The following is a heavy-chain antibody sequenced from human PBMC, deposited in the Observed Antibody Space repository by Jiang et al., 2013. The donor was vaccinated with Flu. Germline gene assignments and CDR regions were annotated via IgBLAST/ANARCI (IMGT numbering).Heavy chain of an antibody. CDR2: IYPGESEA. Sequence: GAEVKKPGEFLKISCKGSGYSFTSYWIGWVRQVPGKGLEWMGIIYPGESEATYSPSFQGQVTISADTSINTAYLQWNSLKVSDTAMYYCARHYNRGSELDYWGQGTLVTVSS. CDR1: GYSFTSYW. V-gene: IGHV5-51*01. J-gene: IGHJ4*02. D-gene: IGHD5-12*01. CDR3: ARHYNRGSELDY.